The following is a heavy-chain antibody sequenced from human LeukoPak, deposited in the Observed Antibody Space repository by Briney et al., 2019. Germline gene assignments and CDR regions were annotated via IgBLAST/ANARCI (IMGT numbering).Heavy chain of an antibody. CDR3: ARGGLTIFGVVNYMDV. V-gene: IGHV3-30*02. D-gene: IGHD3-3*01. CDR2: IRYDGSNK. Sequence: PGGSLRLSCAASGFTFSSYGMHWVRQAPGKGLEWVAFIRYDGSNKYYADSVKGRFTISRDNSKNTLYLQMNSLRAEDTAVYYCARGGLTIFGVVNYMDVWGKGTTVTVSS. J-gene: IGHJ6*03. CDR1: GFTFSSYG.